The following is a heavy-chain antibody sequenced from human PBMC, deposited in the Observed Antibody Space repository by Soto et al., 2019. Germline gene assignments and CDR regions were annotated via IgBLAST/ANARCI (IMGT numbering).Heavy chain of an antibody. CDR3: AKSLSENNYGMDV. V-gene: IGHV3-23*01. J-gene: IGHJ6*02. CDR1: GFTFSSYA. CDR2: ISGSGGRT. Sequence: GGSLRLSCAASGFTFSSYAMSWVRQAPGKGLEWVSGISGSGGRTYYADSVKGRFTISRDNSKNTLHLQVNSLRAEDTAVYYCAKSLSENNYGMDVWGQGTTVTVSS.